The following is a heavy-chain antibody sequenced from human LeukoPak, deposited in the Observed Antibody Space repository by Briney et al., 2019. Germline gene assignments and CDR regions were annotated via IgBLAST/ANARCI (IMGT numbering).Heavy chain of an antibody. CDR3: ARRTDSGSYNWFDH. CDR1: GGFISTYH. Sequence: SETLSLTCSLPGGFISTYHWNWIRHPAGEGLVGFERIQHSVTKYNPSLKSRVNIPVDTYKQQFSRKLSSVTAADTAVYYCARRTDSGSYNWFDHWGQGTLVSVSS. V-gene: IGHV4-4*07. J-gene: IGHJ5*02. CDR2: IQHSVT. D-gene: IGHD1-26*01.